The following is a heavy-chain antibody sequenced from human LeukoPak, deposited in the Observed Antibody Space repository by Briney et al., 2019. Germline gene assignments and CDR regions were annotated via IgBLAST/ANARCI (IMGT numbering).Heavy chain of an antibody. CDR2: IKQDGSEK. V-gene: IGHV3-7*03. CDR3: AKDLHYYGSGSYFTYYYYYYGMDV. J-gene: IGHJ6*04. CDR1: GFTFSSYW. Sequence: GGSLRLSCAASGFTFSSYWMSWVRQAPGKGLEWVANIKQDGSEKYYVDSVKGRFTISRDNAKNSLYLQMNSLRAEDTAVYYCAKDLHYYGSGSYFTYYYYYYGMDVWGKGTTVTVSS. D-gene: IGHD3-10*01.